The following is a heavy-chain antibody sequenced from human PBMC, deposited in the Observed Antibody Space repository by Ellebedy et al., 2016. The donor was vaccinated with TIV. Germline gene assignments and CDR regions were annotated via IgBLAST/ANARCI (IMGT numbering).Heavy chain of an antibody. D-gene: IGHD3-22*01. V-gene: IGHV3-23*01. CDR1: GFTFSSFA. CDR2: ISAGGGNT. CDR3: ARGSSSGFNYDRVGFQN. Sequence: GGSLRLSCAASGFTFSSFAIHWVRQAPGKGLEWLSVISAGGGNTYHANSVKGRFAISRDNSKNTLYLHMDRLTIEDTAVYYCARGSSSGFNYDRVGFQNWGQGTLVTVSS. J-gene: IGHJ4*02.